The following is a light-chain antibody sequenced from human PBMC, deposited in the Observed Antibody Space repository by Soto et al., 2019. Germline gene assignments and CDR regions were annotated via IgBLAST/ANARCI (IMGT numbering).Light chain of an antibody. CDR2: GAS. Sequence: EIVMTQSPATLSVSPGERATLSCRASQSVSRNVAWYQQKPGQAPRLLIYGASTRATGISARFSGSGSGTEFTLTISNLQAEDFAVYYCQKYGSSPKTLGQGTKVDIK. J-gene: IGKJ1*01. V-gene: IGKV3-15*01. CDR1: QSVSRN. CDR3: QKYGSSPKT.